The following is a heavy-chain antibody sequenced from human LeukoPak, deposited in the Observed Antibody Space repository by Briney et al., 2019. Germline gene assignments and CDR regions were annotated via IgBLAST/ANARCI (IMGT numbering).Heavy chain of an antibody. CDR2: ISYDGSNK. J-gene: IGHJ4*02. CDR3: ARDLFGGYYDSSGYQFDY. V-gene: IGHV3-30-3*01. D-gene: IGHD3-22*01. Sequence: GGSLRLSCAASGFTFSNAWMSWVRQAPGKGLEWVAVISYDGSNKYYADSVKGRFTISRDNSKNTLYLQMNSLRAEDTAVYYCARDLFGGYYDSSGYQFDYWGQGTLVTVSS. CDR1: GFTFSNAW.